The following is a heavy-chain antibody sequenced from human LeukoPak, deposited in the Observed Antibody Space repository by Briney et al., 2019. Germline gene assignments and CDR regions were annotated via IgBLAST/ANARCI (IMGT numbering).Heavy chain of an antibody. CDR1: GFTFSSYG. Sequence: GGSLRLSCAVSGFTFSSYGMHWVRQAPGKGLEWVANIKQDGSEKYYVDSVKGRFTISRDNAKNSLCLQMNSLRAEDTAAYYCARDGPATVYLIAVAGTPDYWGQGTLVTVSS. V-gene: IGHV3-7*01. J-gene: IGHJ4*02. CDR2: IKQDGSEK. CDR3: ARDGPATVYLIAVAGTPDY. D-gene: IGHD6-19*01.